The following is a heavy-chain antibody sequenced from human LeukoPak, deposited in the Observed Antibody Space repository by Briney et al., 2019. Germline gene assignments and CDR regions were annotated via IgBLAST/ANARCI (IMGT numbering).Heavy chain of an antibody. Sequence: GASVKVSCKASGYTFTSYGISWVRQAPGQGLEWMGWVSAYNGNTNYAQKLQGRVTMTTDTSTSTAYMELRSLRSDDTAVYYCARVKNTIFGVVSPWFDPWGQGTLVTVSS. CDR1: GYTFTSYG. CDR2: VSAYNGNT. J-gene: IGHJ5*02. CDR3: ARVKNTIFGVVSPWFDP. V-gene: IGHV1-18*01. D-gene: IGHD3-3*01.